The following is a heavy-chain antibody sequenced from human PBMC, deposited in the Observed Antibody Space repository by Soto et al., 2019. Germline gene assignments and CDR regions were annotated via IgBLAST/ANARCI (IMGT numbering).Heavy chain of an antibody. Sequence: QVQLVQSGGEVKKPGASVKVSSKASGYTFTIYGINWVRQAPGQGLEWMGWISPDNGNTNYEQKLQGRVTMTTDTSTSTAYMELRSLRSDDTAVYYCARALGYSGYAGMDVWGQGTTVTVSS. CDR3: ARALGYSGYAGMDV. CDR1: GYTFTIYG. J-gene: IGHJ6*02. CDR2: ISPDNGNT. D-gene: IGHD5-12*01. V-gene: IGHV1-18*01.